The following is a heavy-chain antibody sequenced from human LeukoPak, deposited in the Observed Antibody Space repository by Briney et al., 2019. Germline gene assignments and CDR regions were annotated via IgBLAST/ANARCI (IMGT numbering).Heavy chain of an antibody. CDR3: ATPRGTVATGAVY. J-gene: IGHJ4*02. V-gene: IGHV3-23*01. CDR2: ISDSGTNT. CDR1: GFTFRSYA. D-gene: IGHD4-23*01. Sequence: GGSLRLSCVASGFTFRSYAMSWVRQAPGKGLEWVSAISDSGTNTYYADAVKGRLTISRDTSKNTLYLQMSILRDDDTAVYYCATPRGTVATGAVYWGQGTLVTVSS.